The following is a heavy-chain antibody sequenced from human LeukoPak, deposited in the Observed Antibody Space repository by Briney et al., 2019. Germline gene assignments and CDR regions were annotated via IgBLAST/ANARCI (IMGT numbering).Heavy chain of an antibody. CDR2: INTNTGNP. CDR1: GYTFTSYG. V-gene: IGHV7-4-1*02. Sequence: GASVKVSCKAPGYTFTSYGITWVRQAPGQGLEWMGWINTNTGNPTYAQGFTGRFVFSLDTSVSTAYLQISSLKAEDTAVYYCAREPQNWFDPWGQGTLVTVSS. CDR3: AREPQNWFDP. J-gene: IGHJ5*02.